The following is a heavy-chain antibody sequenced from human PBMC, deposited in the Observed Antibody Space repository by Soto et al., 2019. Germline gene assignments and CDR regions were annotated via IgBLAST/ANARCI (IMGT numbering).Heavy chain of an antibody. CDR2: IYYSGST. V-gene: IGHV4-59*01. Sequence: SETLSLTCTVSGGSISSYYWSWIRQPPGKGLEWIGYIYYSGSTNYNPSLKSRVTISVDTSKNPFSLKLSSVTAAGTAVYYCARGEQQLVPYWFDPWGPVTLATV. CDR1: GGSISSYY. D-gene: IGHD6-13*01. J-gene: IGHJ5*02. CDR3: ARGEQQLVPYWFDP.